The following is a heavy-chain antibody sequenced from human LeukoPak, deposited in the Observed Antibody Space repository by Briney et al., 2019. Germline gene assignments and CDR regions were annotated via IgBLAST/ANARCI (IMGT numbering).Heavy chain of an antibody. CDR1: GFTFSSYG. CDR2: ISYDGSNK. CDR3: AKDLGY. V-gene: IGHV3-30*18. Sequence: GRSLRLSCAASGFTFSSYGMHWVRQAPGKGLEWVAVISYDGSNKYYADSVKGRFTISRDNSKNTLYLQVNSLRAEDTAVYYCAKDLGYWGQGTLVTVSS. J-gene: IGHJ4*02.